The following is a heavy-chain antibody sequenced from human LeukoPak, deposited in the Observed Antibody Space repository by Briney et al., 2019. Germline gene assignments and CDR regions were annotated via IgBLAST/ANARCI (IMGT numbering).Heavy chain of an antibody. CDR3: ARALYSPSPHPEYFQH. CDR2: INPNSGGT. D-gene: IGHD2-15*01. J-gene: IGHJ1*01. CDR1: GYTFTGYY. V-gene: IGHV1-2*02. Sequence: ASVKASCKASGYTFTGYYMHWVRQAPGQGLEWMGWINPNSGGTNYAQKFQGRVTMTRDTSISTAYMELSRLRSDDTAVYYCARALYSPSPHPEYFQHWGQGTLVTVSS.